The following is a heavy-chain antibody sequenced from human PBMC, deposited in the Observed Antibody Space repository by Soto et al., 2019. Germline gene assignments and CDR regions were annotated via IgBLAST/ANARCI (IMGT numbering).Heavy chain of an antibody. D-gene: IGHD5-12*01. CDR1: GGTFSSYT. CDR2: IIPILGIA. CDR3: ARDLCGGGYSGYNEENWFDP. J-gene: IGHJ5*02. V-gene: IGHV1-69*04. Sequence: SVKVSCKASGGTFSSYTISWVRQAPGQGLEWMGRIIPILGIANYAQKFQGRVTITADKSTSTAYMELSSLRSEDTAVYFCARDLCGGGYSGYNEENWFDPWGQGNLVTVSS.